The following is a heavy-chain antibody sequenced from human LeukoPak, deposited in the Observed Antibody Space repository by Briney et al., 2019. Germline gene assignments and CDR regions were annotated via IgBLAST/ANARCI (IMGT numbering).Heavy chain of an antibody. CDR2: ISAYNGNT. J-gene: IGHJ6*03. CDR1: GYTFTSYG. D-gene: IGHD3-10*01. Sequence: GASGKVSCKASGYTFTSYGIIWVRQAPGQGLEWMGWISAYNGNTNYAQKLQGRVTMTTDTSTRTDYMELRSLRSDDTAVYYCARDTYYGHKPRGNYMDVWGKGTTVTVSS. V-gene: IGHV1-18*01. CDR3: ARDTYYGHKPRGNYMDV.